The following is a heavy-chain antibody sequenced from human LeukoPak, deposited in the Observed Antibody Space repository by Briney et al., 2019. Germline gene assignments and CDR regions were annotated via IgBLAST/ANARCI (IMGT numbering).Heavy chain of an antibody. V-gene: IGHV3-9*01. CDR1: GLPFDDYG. Sequence: GRSLRLSCVASGLPFDDYGMFWVRQTPGKGLEWISGISWNSGIIAYADSVKGRVTIFRDNAKNSLYLQMNSLRVEDTAVYYCVKDRYFYDSGSKANWGQGTLVIVSS. CDR2: ISWNSGII. J-gene: IGHJ4*02. D-gene: IGHD3-22*01. CDR3: VKDRYFYDSGSKAN.